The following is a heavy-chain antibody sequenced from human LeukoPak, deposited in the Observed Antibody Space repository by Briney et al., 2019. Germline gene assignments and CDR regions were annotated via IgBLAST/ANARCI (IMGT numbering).Heavy chain of an antibody. CDR2: ISGSGGST. Sequence: GGSLRLSCAASGFTFSSYAMSWVRQAPGKGLEWVSAISGSGGSTYYADSVKGRFTISRDNSKNTLYLQMNSLRAEDTAVYYCANLLYYYDSSGYSTPFDYWGRGTLVTVSS. D-gene: IGHD3-22*01. CDR1: GFTFSSYA. V-gene: IGHV3-23*01. CDR3: ANLLYYYDSSGYSTPFDY. J-gene: IGHJ4*02.